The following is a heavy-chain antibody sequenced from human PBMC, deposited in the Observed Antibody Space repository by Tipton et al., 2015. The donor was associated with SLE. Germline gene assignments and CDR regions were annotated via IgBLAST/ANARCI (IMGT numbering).Heavy chain of an antibody. Sequence: LRLSCTVSGGSISSYYWSWFRQPPGKGLEWIGYIYYSGSTNYNPPLKSRVTISVDTSKNKFSLKLSSVTAADTAVYYCAADLGSGSFDYWGQGTLVTVSS. CDR3: AADLGSGSFDY. D-gene: IGHD3-10*01. J-gene: IGHJ4*02. CDR1: GGSISSYY. V-gene: IGHV4-59*01. CDR2: IYYSGST.